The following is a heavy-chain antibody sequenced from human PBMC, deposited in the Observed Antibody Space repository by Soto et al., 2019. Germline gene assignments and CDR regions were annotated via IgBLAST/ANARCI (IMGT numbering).Heavy chain of an antibody. CDR3: ARDRRGEMATIRDAFDI. Sequence: QVQLVESGGGVVQPGRSLRLSCAASGFTFSSYGMHWVRQAPGKGLEWVAVIWYDGSNKYYADSVKGRFTISRDNSKNTLYLQMNSLRAEDTAVYYCARDRRGEMATIRDAFDIWGQGTMVTVSS. J-gene: IGHJ3*02. CDR2: IWYDGSNK. V-gene: IGHV3-33*01. D-gene: IGHD5-12*01. CDR1: GFTFSSYG.